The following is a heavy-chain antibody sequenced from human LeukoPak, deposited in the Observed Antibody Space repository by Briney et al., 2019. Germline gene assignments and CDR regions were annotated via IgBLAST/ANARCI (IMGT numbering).Heavy chain of an antibody. CDR2: IGTVGDT. V-gene: IGHV3-13*01. Sequence: GGSLRLSCAASGFTFSSYDMHWVRQVTGKGLEWVSDIGTVGDTYYAGSVKGRFTISRENAKNSLYLQMNSLRAGDTAVYYCARVRSGILGYYGMDVWGQGTTVTVSS. CDR1: GFTFSSYD. D-gene: IGHD1-26*01. J-gene: IGHJ6*02. CDR3: ARVRSGILGYYGMDV.